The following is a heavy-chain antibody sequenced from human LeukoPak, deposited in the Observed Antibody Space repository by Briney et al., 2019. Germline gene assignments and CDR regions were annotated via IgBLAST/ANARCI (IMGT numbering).Heavy chain of an antibody. J-gene: IGHJ4*02. CDR3: ARLTDGY. V-gene: IGHV4-59*01. CDR2: IYYSGTT. CDR1: GGSISSYY. Sequence: SETLSLTCTVSGGSISSYYWSWIRQPPGKGLEWSGDIYYSGTTNYNPSLKSRVTISVDTSKNQFSLKLCSVTAADTAVYYCARLTDGYWGQGTLVTVSS.